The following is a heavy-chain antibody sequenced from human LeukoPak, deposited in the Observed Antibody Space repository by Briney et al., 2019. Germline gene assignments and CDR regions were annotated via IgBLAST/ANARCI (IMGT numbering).Heavy chain of an antibody. V-gene: IGHV1-8*03. Sequence: ASVKVSCKASGYTFTSYGINWVRQATGQGLEWMGWMNPNSGNTGYAQKFQGRVTITRNTSISTAYMELSSLRSEDTAVYYCARAPAARRGYFDYWGQGTLVTVSS. D-gene: IGHD6-6*01. CDR1: GYTFTSYG. J-gene: IGHJ4*02. CDR2: MNPNSGNT. CDR3: ARAPAARRGYFDY.